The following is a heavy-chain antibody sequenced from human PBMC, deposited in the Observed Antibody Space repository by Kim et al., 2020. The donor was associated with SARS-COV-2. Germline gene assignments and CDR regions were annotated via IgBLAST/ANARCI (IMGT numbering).Heavy chain of an antibody. J-gene: IGHJ6*02. CDR2: ITGSGGST. Sequence: GGSLRLSCAASGFTFRPFAMSWVRQAPGKGLEWVSAITGSGGSTFYADSVKGRFTISRDNSTNTLYLQLKSLRAEDTALYYCAKMMGQQPTNYGMDVWGQGSTVPVSS. CDR3: AKMMGQQPTNYGMDV. V-gene: IGHV3-23*01. CDR1: GFTFRPFA. D-gene: IGHD6-13*01.